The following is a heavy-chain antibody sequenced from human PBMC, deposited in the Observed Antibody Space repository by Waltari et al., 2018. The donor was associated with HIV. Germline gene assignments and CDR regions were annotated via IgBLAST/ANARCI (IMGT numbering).Heavy chain of an antibody. D-gene: IGHD1-7*01. V-gene: IGHV3-7*03. CDR3: ARAHGVELFFGETSGFDY. J-gene: IGHJ4*02. CDR1: GFTFSSYW. Sequence: EVQLVESGGGLVQPGGSLRLSCAASGFTFSSYWMSWVRQAPGKGLEWVANIKQDGSEKYYVDSVKGRFTISRDNAKNSLYLQMNSLRAEDTAVYYCARAHGVELFFGETSGFDYWGQGTLVTVSS. CDR2: IKQDGSEK.